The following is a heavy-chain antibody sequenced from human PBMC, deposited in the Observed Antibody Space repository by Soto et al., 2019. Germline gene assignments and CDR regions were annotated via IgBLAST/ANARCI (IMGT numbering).Heavy chain of an antibody. Sequence: SETLSLTCSVSGGSITSHYCSWFRQPPGKGLEWIGYIHHSGSTSYNPSLKSRVTMSVDTSKNLFSLKVSSVTAADTALYYCARCIQQDYYYGMDVWGQGTTDTVSS. CDR3: ARCIQQDYYYGMDV. CDR2: IHHSGST. V-gene: IGHV4-59*08. CDR1: GGSITSHY. D-gene: IGHD5-18*01. J-gene: IGHJ6*02.